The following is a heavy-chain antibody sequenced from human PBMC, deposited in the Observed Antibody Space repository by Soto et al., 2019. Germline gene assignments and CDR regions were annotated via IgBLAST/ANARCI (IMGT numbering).Heavy chain of an antibody. CDR1: GFTFSSYW. J-gene: IGHJ4*02. D-gene: IGHD3-16*02. Sequence: EVQLVESGGGLVQPGGSLRLSCAASGFTFSSYWMSWVRQAPGKGLEWVANIKQDGSEKYYVDSVKGRFTISRDNAKNSLYLHMNGLRAEDTAVYYCAREAFGGVIATFDYWGQGTLVTVSS. CDR2: IKQDGSEK. CDR3: AREAFGGVIATFDY. V-gene: IGHV3-7*03.